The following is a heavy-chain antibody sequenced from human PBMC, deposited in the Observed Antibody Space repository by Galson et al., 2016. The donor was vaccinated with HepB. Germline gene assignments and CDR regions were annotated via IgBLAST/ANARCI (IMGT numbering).Heavy chain of an antibody. Sequence: TLSLTCTVSGGSITSGDYYWSWIRQHPGKGLEWIGYIFYSGSTYYNPSLKSRLTISVDTSKNQFSLKLTSVTAADTAVYYCARAPRSLPHIAVIIALDPWGQGTLVTVSS. CDR1: GGSITSGDYY. J-gene: IGHJ5*02. CDR3: ARAPRSLPHIAVIIALDP. D-gene: IGHD2-15*01. V-gene: IGHV4-31*03. CDR2: IFYSGST.